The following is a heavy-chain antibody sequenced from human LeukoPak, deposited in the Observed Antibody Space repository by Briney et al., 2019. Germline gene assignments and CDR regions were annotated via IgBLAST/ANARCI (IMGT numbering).Heavy chain of an antibody. V-gene: IGHV4-61*02. J-gene: IGHJ1*01. CDR2: FHSSGIT. CDR1: GASISSGSYY. D-gene: IGHD3-10*01. CDR3: ARTGEWHGFFQH. Sequence: KPWETLSLTCAVSGASISSGSYYWNWIRQPAGKGLEWIGRFHSSGITNYNPSLESRVTISVDTSKNQFSLDLNSVTAADTAVYYCARTGEWHGFFQHWGQGTLVTVSS.